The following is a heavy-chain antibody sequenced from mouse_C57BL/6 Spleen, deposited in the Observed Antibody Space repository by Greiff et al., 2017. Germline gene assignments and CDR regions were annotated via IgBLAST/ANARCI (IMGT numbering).Heavy chain of an antibody. CDR2: IYPGDGDT. J-gene: IGHJ1*03. CDR3: AEIYYYGTWYLDV. D-gene: IGHD1-1*01. V-gene: IGHV1-80*01. Sequence: QVQLQQSGAELVKPGSSVKISCKASGYAFSSYWMNWVKQRPGKGLEWIGQIYPGDGDTNYNGKFKGKATLTADKSSSTAYMQLSSLTSEDSAVDFCAEIYYYGTWYLDVWGTGTTVTVSS. CDR1: GYAFSSYW.